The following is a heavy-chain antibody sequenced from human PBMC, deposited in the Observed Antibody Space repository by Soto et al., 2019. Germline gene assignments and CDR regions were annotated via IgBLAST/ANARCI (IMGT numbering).Heavy chain of an antibody. CDR2: TYYRSKWYN. D-gene: IGHD2-2*01. CDR3: ARDFRTPDSTSWFNWFDP. Sequence: QTRSLTSAISGGTVSSDSAAWNLIRESPSRGLEWLGRTYYRSKWYNDYAVSVKSRIIINPDTSRNQFSLHLNSVTPDDTAVYYCARDFRTPDSTSWFNWFDPWGQGILVTVSS. J-gene: IGHJ5*02. CDR1: GGTVSSDSAA. V-gene: IGHV6-1*01.